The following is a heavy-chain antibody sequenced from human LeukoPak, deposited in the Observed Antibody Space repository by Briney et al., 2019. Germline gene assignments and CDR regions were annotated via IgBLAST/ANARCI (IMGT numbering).Heavy chain of an antibody. CDR3: ARNAGSGYYGPDNWFDP. CDR1: GGSISSCDYY. CDR2: IYYSGST. V-gene: IGHV4-30-4*01. D-gene: IGHD3-22*01. J-gene: IGHJ5*02. Sequence: PSETLSLTCTVSGGSISSCDYYWSWIRQPPGKGLEWIGYIYYSGSTYYNPSLKSRVTISVDTSKNQFSLKLSSVTAADTAVYYCARNAGSGYYGPDNWFDPWGQGTLVTVSS.